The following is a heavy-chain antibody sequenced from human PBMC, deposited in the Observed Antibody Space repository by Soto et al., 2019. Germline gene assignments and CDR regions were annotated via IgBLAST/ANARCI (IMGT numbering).Heavy chain of an antibody. D-gene: IGHD5-12*01. CDR3: VRVVAIPGYPDN. V-gene: IGHV1-69*12. CDR2: IVPIVDTS. CDR1: KGTFSSYA. Sequence: QVQLVQSGAEVRQPASKAKVSCKNSKGTFSSYAISWVRQAPGQGLEWMGGIVPIVDTSTYAQKFQGRVTITADESTSTVYMELSSLRSNDTAVYYCVRVVAIPGYPDNWGQGTLVTVSS. J-gene: IGHJ4*02.